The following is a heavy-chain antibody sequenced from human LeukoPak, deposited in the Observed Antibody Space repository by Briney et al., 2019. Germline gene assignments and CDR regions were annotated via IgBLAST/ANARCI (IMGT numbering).Heavy chain of an antibody. CDR1: GYTFTSYG. D-gene: IGHD6-13*01. CDR2: ISPYNGST. Sequence: ASVKVSCKVSGYTFTSYGISWVRQAPGQGLEWMGWISPYNGSTNHAQRLQGRVTMTTDTSTNTAYMELRSLRSDDTAVYYCARDGHSSSWYSECYYYYGMDVWGKGTTVTVSS. CDR3: ARDGHSSSWYSECYYYYGMDV. V-gene: IGHV1-18*04. J-gene: IGHJ6*04.